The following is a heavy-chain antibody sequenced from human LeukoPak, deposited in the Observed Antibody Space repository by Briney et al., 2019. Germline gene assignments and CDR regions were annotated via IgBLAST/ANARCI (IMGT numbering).Heavy chain of an antibody. V-gene: IGHV3-48*01. CDR2: ITSSSNTM. D-gene: IGHD3-22*01. CDR1: GFSFSSYS. Sequence: GGSLRLSCAASGFSFSSYSMNWVRQAPGKGLEWVSYITSSSNTMYYADSVKGRFTISRDNAKNSVYLQMNSLRAEDTALYYCARKSGSSGYPFDYWGQGTLVTVSS. CDR3: ARKSGSSGYPFDY. J-gene: IGHJ4*02.